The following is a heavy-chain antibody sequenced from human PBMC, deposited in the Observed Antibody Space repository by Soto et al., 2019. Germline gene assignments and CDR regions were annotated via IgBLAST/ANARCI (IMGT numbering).Heavy chain of an antibody. J-gene: IGHJ4*02. V-gene: IGHV3-21*01. CDR1: GFTFSSYS. CDR2: ISSSSSYI. CDR3: ARVGYGDYALDH. Sequence: EVQLVESGGGLVKPGGSLRLSCAASGFTFSSYSMNWVRQAPGKGLEWVSSISSSSSYIYYADSVKGRFTISRDNAKNSLYLQMNSLRAEDTAVYYCARVGYGDYALDHWGQGTLVTVSS. D-gene: IGHD4-17*01.